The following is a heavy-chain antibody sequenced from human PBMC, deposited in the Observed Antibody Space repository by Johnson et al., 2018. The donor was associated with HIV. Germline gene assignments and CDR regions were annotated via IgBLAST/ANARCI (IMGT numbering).Heavy chain of an antibody. Sequence: QMQLVESGGGVVQPGRSLRLSCAASGFTFSDYAIHWVRQAPGKGLEWVAVISYDGSNKYYADSVKGRFTISRDNSKNTLYLQMNSLRAEDTAVYYCASPYEWGTGAFDIWGQGTMVTVSS. D-gene: IGHD7-27*01. J-gene: IGHJ3*02. V-gene: IGHV3-30*04. CDR3: ASPYEWGTGAFDI. CDR1: GFTFSDYA. CDR2: ISYDGSNK.